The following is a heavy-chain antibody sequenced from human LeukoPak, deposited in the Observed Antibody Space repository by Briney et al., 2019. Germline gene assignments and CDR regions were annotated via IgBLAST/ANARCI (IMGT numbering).Heavy chain of an antibody. CDR1: GGSISSGVYY. D-gene: IGHD3-10*01. Sequence: SQTLSLTCTVSGGSISSGVYYWSWIRQHPGQGLEWIGYIYYSGSTYYNPSLKSRVTISVDTSKNQFSLKLSSVTAADTAVYYCARDGISGTFDYWGQGTLVTVSS. J-gene: IGHJ4*02. V-gene: IGHV4-31*03. CDR3: ARDGISGTFDY. CDR2: IYYSGST.